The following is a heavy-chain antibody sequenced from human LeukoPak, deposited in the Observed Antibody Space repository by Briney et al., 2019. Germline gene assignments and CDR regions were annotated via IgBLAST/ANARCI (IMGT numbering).Heavy chain of an antibody. D-gene: IGHD6-13*01. J-gene: IGHJ6*02. CDR2: IYSGGTT. CDR1: GFTVSSNY. CDR3: AREKEEQQLEFGSYRYYGMDV. Sequence: GGSLRLSCAASGFTVSSNYMSWVRQAPGKALEWVSVIYSGGTTYYADSVQGRFTISRDNSKNTLYLQMNSLRAEDTAVYYCAREKEEQQLEFGSYRYYGMDVWGQGTTVTVSS. V-gene: IGHV3-53*01.